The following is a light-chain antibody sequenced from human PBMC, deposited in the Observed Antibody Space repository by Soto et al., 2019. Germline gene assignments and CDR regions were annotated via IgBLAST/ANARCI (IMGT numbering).Light chain of an antibody. CDR2: DAS. Sequence: AIQLQQTPSTLSASLGDTCIITCRASQDITSDLAWYQQRPEKAPVLLIYDASRLESGVPPRFSGGGSGTEFSLTIGSLQPEDFATYFCQQFNAYPRTFGQG. CDR1: QDITSD. V-gene: IGKV1-13*02. J-gene: IGKJ1*01. CDR3: QQFNAYPRT.